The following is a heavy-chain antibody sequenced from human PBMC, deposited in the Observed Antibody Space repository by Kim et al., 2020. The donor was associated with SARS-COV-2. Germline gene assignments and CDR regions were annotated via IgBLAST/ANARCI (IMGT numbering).Heavy chain of an antibody. CDR3: ARERPVTYFFDY. V-gene: IGHV1-46*01. Sequence: ASVKVSCETSGYTFTTYYIHWVRQAPGQGLEYMGIINLSAGATGYAQKFQGRVTMTGDTSTSTVYMELSSLTSEDTAVYYCARERPVTYFFDYWGQGSLVTVTS. CDR2: INLSAGAT. J-gene: IGHJ4*02. D-gene: IGHD2-2*01. CDR1: GYTFTTYY.